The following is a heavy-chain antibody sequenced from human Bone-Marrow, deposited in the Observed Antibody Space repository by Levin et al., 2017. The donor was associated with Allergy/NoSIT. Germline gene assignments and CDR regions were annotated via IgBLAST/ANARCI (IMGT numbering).Heavy chain of an antibody. V-gene: IGHV4-4*02. J-gene: IGHJ5*02. CDR1: DDSISSSNW. Sequence: SETLSLTCGVSDDSISSSNWWTWVRQPPGKGLEWFGEIYHSGSTNYNPSLKSRVTISVEKSKNQFSLKLSSVTAADTAVYYCARRNVLAPGEDWFDPWGQGTLVTVSS. CDR3: ARRNVLAPGEDWFDP. D-gene: IGHD7-27*01. CDR2: IYHSGST.